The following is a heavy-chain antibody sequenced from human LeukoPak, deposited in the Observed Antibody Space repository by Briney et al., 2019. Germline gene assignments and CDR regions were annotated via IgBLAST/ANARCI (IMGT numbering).Heavy chain of an antibody. CDR3: ASDSYGALDY. D-gene: IGHD4-17*01. CDR1: GGTFSSYA. J-gene: IGHJ4*02. Sequence: ASVKVSCKASGGTFSSYAISWVRQAPGQGLEWMGRIIPIFGTANYAQKFQGRVTITTDESTSTAYMELSSLRSEDTAVYYCASDSYGALDYWGQGTLATVSS. CDR2: IIPIFGTA. V-gene: IGHV1-69*05.